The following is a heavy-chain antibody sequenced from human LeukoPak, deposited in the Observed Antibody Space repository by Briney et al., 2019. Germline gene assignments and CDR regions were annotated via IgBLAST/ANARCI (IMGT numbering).Heavy chain of an antibody. V-gene: IGHV4-34*01. Sequence: PSETLSLTCAVYGGSFSGYYWSWIRQPPGKGLEWIGEINHSGSTNYNPSLKSRVTISVDTSKNQFSLKLSSVTAADTAVYYCARVTGITGTTLYYYYYMDVWGKGTTVTVSS. D-gene: IGHD1-20*01. CDR2: INHSGST. J-gene: IGHJ6*03. CDR1: GGSFSGYY. CDR3: ARVTGITGTTLYYYYYMDV.